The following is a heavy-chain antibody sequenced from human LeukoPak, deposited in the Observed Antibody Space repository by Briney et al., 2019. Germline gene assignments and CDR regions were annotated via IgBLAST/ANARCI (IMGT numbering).Heavy chain of an antibody. CDR1: GYSISSDYY. J-gene: IGHJ4*02. Sequence: SETLSLTCAVSGYSISSDYYWGWIRQPPGKGLEWTGSIYHSGGTYYNPSLKSRVTISVDTSKNQFSLKLSSVTAADTAVYYCARSHCSGDSCNSNPTHFDYWGQGTLVTVSS. V-gene: IGHV4-38-2*01. CDR2: IYHSGGT. CDR3: ARSHCSGDSCNSNPTHFDY. D-gene: IGHD2-15*01.